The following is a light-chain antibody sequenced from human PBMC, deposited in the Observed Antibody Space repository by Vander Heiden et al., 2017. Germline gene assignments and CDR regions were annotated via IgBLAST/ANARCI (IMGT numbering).Light chain of an antibody. CDR2: LGS. V-gene: IGKV2-28*01. J-gene: IGKJ1*01. CDR1: QSLLHSNGYNY. Sequence: DIVMNQSPLSLPVTPGEPASTSCRSSQSLLHSNGYNYFDWYLHKPGQSPRLLIYLGSNRASGVPDRFSGSGSGTDFTLKISRVEAEDVGVYYCMQALQTPRTFGQGTKVEIK. CDR3: MQALQTPRT.